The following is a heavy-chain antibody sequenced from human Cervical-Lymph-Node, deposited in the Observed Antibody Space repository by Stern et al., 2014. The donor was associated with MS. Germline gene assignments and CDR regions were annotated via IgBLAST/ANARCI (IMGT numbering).Heavy chain of an antibody. CDR1: GFTFDDYA. V-gene: IGHV3-9*01. J-gene: IGHJ6*02. CDR2: ISWNSGII. D-gene: IGHD5/OR15-5a*01. CDR3: AKDLRKPTQYSIFDYYGMDV. Sequence: EVQLVESGGGLVQPGRSLRLSCAASGFTFDDYAMHWVRQAPGKGLEWVAGISWNSGIIAYADSVKGRFTISRVNAKNSLYLQMNSLRAEDTALYYCAKDLRKPTQYSIFDYYGMDVWGQGTTVTVSS.